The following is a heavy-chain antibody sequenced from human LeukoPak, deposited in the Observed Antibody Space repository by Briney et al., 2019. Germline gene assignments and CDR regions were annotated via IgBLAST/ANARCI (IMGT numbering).Heavy chain of an antibody. Sequence: GGSLRLSCAASGFTFYDYGMSWVRQAPGKGLEWVSGINWNGGSTGYADSVKGRFTISRDNAKNSLYLQMNSLRAEDTALYYCAREIAAAGYYYYYYYMDVWGKGTTVTVSS. V-gene: IGHV3-20*04. J-gene: IGHJ6*03. CDR1: GFTFYDYG. CDR3: AREIAAAGYYYYYYYMDV. CDR2: INWNGGST. D-gene: IGHD6-13*01.